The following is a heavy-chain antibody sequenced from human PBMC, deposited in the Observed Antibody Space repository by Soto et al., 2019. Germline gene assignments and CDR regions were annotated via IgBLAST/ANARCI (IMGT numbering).Heavy chain of an antibody. CDR3: AKAPPAFDKYGSGSYSYYYFDY. D-gene: IGHD3-10*01. V-gene: IGHV3-23*01. CDR1: GFTFSSYA. Sequence: EVQLLESGGGLVQPGGSLRLSCAASGFTFSSYAMSWVRQAPGKGLEWVSAIRGSGGSTYYADSVKGRVTISRDTSKNTLYRQMTSLRADDTAVYYCAKAPPAFDKYGSGSYSYYYFDYCGQGTMVTFSS. CDR2: IRGSGGST. J-gene: IGHJ4*02.